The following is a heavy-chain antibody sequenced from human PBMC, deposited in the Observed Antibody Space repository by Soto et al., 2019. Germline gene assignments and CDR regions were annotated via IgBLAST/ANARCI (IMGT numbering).Heavy chain of an antibody. V-gene: IGHV4-31*03. CDR2: IYYNGNT. D-gene: IGHD4-4*01. CDR3: ASFNDRLTPATVLH. Sequence: SETLSLTCIVSGDSISSGGSYWTWIRQHPGKGLEWIGYIYYNGNTYYNPSLRSRITISVDTSNNQFSLKLNSVTAADTAVYYCASFNDRLTPATVLHWGQGTLVTVSS. CDR1: GDSISSGGSY. J-gene: IGHJ4*02.